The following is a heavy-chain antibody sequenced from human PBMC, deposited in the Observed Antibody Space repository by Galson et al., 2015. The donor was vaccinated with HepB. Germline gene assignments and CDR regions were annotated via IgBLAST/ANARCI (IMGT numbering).Heavy chain of an antibody. CDR3: ARDSPLDYYDSSGYGHSSGYYPRLGY. CDR1: GFTFSSYS. J-gene: IGHJ4*02. CDR2: ISSSSSYI. V-gene: IGHV3-21*01. Sequence: SLRLSCAASGFTFSSYSMNWVRQAPGKGLEWVSSISSSSSYIYYADSVKGRFTISRDNAKNSLYLQMNSLRAEDTAVYYCARDSPLDYYDSSGYGHSSGYYPRLGYWGQGTLVTVSS. D-gene: IGHD3-22*01.